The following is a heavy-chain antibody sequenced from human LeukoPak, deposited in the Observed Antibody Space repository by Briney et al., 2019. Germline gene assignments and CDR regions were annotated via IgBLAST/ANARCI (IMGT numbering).Heavy chain of an antibody. J-gene: IGHJ4*02. D-gene: IGHD3-22*01. CDR2: IKQDGSEK. CDR1: GFTFSSYW. Sequence: PGGSLRLSCAASGFTFSSYWMSWVRQAPGKGLEWVANIKQDGSEKHYVDSVKGRLTISRDSAKNSLYLQMNSLRAEDTAVYYCARVLHKRNYDSTTYYGYWGQGTLVTVSS. V-gene: IGHV3-7*04. CDR3: ARVLHKRNYDSTTYYGY.